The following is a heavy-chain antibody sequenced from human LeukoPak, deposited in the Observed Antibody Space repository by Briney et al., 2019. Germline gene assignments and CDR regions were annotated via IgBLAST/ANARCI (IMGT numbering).Heavy chain of an antibody. Sequence: GGSLRLSCAASRFTFINYWMHWVRQAPGKGLVWVSRIDTDGSTTRYADSVKGRFTISRDNAENTLYLQMDSLRAEDTALYYCARTRGNAFDIWGQGTMVTVSS. CDR2: IDTDGSTT. CDR1: RFTFINYW. D-gene: IGHD3-10*01. J-gene: IGHJ3*02. CDR3: ARTRGNAFDI. V-gene: IGHV3-74*01.